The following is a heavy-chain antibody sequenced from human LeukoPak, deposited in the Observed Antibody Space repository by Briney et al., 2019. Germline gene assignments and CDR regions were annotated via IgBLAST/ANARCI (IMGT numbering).Heavy chain of an antibody. J-gene: IGHJ4*02. Sequence: EASVKVSCKASGYIFTGYYMHWVRQAPGQGLEWMGRINPNSGGTNYAQKFQGRVTMTRDTSISTAYMELSRLRSDDTAVYYCARVGCSGGSCYRSIFDYWGQGTLVTVSS. CDR1: GYIFTGYY. CDR2: INPNSGGT. D-gene: IGHD2-15*01. CDR3: ARVGCSGGSCYRSIFDY. V-gene: IGHV1-2*06.